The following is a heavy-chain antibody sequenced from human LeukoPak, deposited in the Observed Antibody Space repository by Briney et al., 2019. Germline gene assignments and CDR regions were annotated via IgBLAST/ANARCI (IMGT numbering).Heavy chain of an antibody. CDR1: GGSFSGYY. J-gene: IGHJ5*02. CDR2: INHSGST. Sequence: PSETLSLTCAVYGGSFSGYYWSWIRQPPGKGLEWIGEINHSGSTNYNPSLKSRVTISVDTSKNQFSLKLSSVTAADTAVYYCARVVVVAATLRYNWFDPWGQGTLVTVSS. D-gene: IGHD2-15*01. V-gene: IGHV4-34*01. CDR3: ARVVVVAATLRYNWFDP.